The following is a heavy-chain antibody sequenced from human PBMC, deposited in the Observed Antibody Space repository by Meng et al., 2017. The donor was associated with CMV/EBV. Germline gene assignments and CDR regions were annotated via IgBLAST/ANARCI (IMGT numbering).Heavy chain of an antibody. CDR1: GFSLGDYA. Sequence: GESLKISCTAPGFSLGDYAMSWVRQAPGKGLEGVGFIRIKAFGGTTEYATSVKGRFTISRDDSKTIAYLQMNSLKIEDTAVYYCTRAIIAPHHYGSGNYFRWFDPWGQGTLVTVSS. V-gene: IGHV3-49*04. J-gene: IGHJ5*02. D-gene: IGHD3-10*01. CDR3: TRAIIAPHHYGSGNYFRWFDP. CDR2: IRIKAFGGTT.